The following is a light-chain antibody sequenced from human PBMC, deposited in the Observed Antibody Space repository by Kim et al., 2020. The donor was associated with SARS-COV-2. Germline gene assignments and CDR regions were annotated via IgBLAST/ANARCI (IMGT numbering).Light chain of an antibody. V-gene: IGLV4-69*01. Sequence: QPVLTQSPSASASLGASVKLTCTLSSGHSSYAIAWHQQQPEKGPRYLMKLNSDGSHSKGDGIPDRFSGSSSGAERYLTISSLQSEDEADYYCQTWGTGIVVFGGGTQLNVL. CDR3: QTWGTGIVV. CDR1: SGHSSYA. J-gene: IGLJ2*01. CDR2: LNSDGSH.